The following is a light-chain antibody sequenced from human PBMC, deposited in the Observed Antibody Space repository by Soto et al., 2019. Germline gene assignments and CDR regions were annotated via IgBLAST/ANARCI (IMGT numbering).Light chain of an antibody. J-gene: IGKJ2*01. CDR1: QSIINNY. V-gene: IGKV3-20*01. CDR3: HQYGSTPPYT. Sequence: EVVLTQSPGTLSLSPGERATLSCRASQSIINNYLAWYQQRPGQAPRLLIYGSSDRATGIPGRFCGSGSGTNFTLTISRLEPEDFSVYYCHQYGSTPPYTFGQGTKVEI. CDR2: GSS.